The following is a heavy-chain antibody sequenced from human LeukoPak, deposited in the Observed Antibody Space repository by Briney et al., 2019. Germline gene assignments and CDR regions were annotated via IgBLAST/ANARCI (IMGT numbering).Heavy chain of an antibody. D-gene: IGHD4-11*01. CDR1: GFTFSSYT. J-gene: IGHJ4*02. CDR3: ARLASTVTSPLDY. Sequence: GGSLRLSCAASGFTFSSYTMHWVRQAPGKGLEWVALIPWHGNNPYYADSVQGRFTISRDSSRNTLYLQMNSLRTEDTAEYYCARLASTVTSPLDYWGQGTLVTASS. V-gene: IGHV3-30*04. CDR2: IPWHGNNP.